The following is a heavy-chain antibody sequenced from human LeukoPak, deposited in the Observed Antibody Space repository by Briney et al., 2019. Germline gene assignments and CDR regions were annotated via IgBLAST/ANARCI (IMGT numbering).Heavy chain of an antibody. CDR1: GFTFSGSA. Sequence: GGSLRLSCAASGFTFSGSAVHWVRQASGKGLEWVGRIRSKANSYATAYAASVKGRFTISRDDSKNTAYLQMNSLRAEDTAVYYCAREGYGTGWYQDCWGQGTLVTVSS. CDR3: AREGYGTGWYQDC. J-gene: IGHJ4*02. D-gene: IGHD6-19*01. CDR2: IRSKANSYAT. V-gene: IGHV3-73*01.